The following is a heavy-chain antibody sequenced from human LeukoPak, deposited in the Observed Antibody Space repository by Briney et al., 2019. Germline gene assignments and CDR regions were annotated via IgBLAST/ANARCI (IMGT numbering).Heavy chain of an antibody. CDR2: ISGSGGST. V-gene: IGHV3-23*01. CDR1: GFTFSSYA. CDR3: AKMVKAVHFDY. Sequence: GGSLRLSCAASGFTFSSYAMSWVRQAPGKGLEWVSTISGSGGSTYYAASVKGRFTISRDNSKNTLYLQMNSLRAEDTAVYYCAKMVKAVHFDYWGQGALVTVSS. D-gene: IGHD5-18*01. J-gene: IGHJ4*02.